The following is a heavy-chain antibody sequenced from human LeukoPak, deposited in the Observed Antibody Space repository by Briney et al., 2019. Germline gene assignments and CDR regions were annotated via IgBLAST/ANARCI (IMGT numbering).Heavy chain of an antibody. CDR1: GYSISSGFY. CDR2: IRHSGDT. D-gene: IGHD3-10*01. CDR3: ARGFQGSNFDY. V-gene: IGHV4-38-2*02. J-gene: IGHJ4*02. Sequence: PSETLSLTCTVSGYSISSGFYWGWIRQPPGKGLEWIATIRHSGDTDHNPSLKSRVTISLDTSKNQLSLNLTSVTAADTAVYYCARGFQGSNFDYWGQGTLVTVSS.